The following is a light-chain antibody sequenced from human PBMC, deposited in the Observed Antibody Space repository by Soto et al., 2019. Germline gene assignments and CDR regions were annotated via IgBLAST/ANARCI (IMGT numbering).Light chain of an antibody. CDR3: ASYAGSNTHYV. V-gene: IGLV2-14*01. CDR1: SSDVGGYKY. Sequence: QSALTQPASVSGSPGQSITISCTGTSSDVGGYKYVSWYQQHPDKAPKLIIFEVSNRPSGISSRFSGSKSGNTASLTISGLQAEDEADYYCASYAGSNTHYVFGTGTKVTVL. CDR2: EVS. J-gene: IGLJ1*01.